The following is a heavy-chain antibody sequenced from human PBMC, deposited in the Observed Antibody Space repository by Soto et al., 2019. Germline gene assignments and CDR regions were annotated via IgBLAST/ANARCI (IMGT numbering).Heavy chain of an antibody. Sequence: QVQLKQWGAGLLKPSETLSLTCAVNGGSFTGYYWTYIRQSPEKGLEWIGEVNHRGSTTYNPSLKSRVTISVDASNLQFSLNLRSVTAAYTAVYYLARAPPFSSFRGFDVWGQGTMLTVSS. V-gene: IGHV4-34*02. CDR3: ARAPPFSSFRGFDV. CDR1: GGSFTGYY. D-gene: IGHD6-6*01. CDR2: VNHRGST. J-gene: IGHJ3*01.